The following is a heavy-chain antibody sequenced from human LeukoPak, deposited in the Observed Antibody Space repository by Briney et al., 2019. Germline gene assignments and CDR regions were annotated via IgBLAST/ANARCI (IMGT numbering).Heavy chain of an antibody. Sequence: SETLSLTCTVSGGSISSYYWSWIRQPPGKGLEWIGYTYYSGSTNYNPSLKSRVTISVDTSKNQFSLKLSSVTAADTAVYYCARSGSNYVYYYYMDVWGKGTTVTVSS. CDR3: ARSGSNYVYYYYMDV. CDR2: TYYSGST. CDR1: GGSISSYY. V-gene: IGHV4-59*01. J-gene: IGHJ6*03. D-gene: IGHD4-11*01.